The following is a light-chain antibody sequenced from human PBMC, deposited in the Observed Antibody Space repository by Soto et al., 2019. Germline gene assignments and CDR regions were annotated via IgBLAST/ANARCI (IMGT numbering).Light chain of an antibody. CDR3: QQRADLRVT. CDR2: DAS. V-gene: IGKV3-11*01. CDR1: DHTSTY. J-gene: IGKJ4*01. Sequence: EILLTQSPATLSLFPGERATLSCRASDHTSTYIAWYQHKSGQAPRLLIYDASNRATGVAARFSGSGSGTDFTLTISSLEPGDSAVYYCQQRADLRVTFGGGTKVEIE.